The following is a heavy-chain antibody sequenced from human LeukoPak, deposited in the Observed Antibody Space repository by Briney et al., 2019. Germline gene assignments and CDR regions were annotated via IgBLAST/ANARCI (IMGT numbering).Heavy chain of an antibody. CDR2: IWYDGVNK. CDR1: GFSFSNYG. CDR3: AREGIVATLDY. D-gene: IGHD5-12*01. J-gene: IGHJ4*02. Sequence: GRSLRLSCAASGFSFSNYGMHWVRQAPGKGLEWVAVIWYDGVNKYYADSVKGRYTISRDMPKNTLYLQMNSLRAEDTAVYYCAREGIVATLDYWGQGTLVTVSS. V-gene: IGHV3-33*01.